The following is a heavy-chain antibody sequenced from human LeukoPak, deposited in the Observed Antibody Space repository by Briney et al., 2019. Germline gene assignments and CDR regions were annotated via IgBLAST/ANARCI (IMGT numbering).Heavy chain of an antibody. D-gene: IGHD3-3*01. V-gene: IGHV3-66*02. Sequence: GGSLRLSCAASGFTVSSNYMSWVRQAPGKGLEGVSVIYSGGSTYYADSVKGRFTISRDNSKSTLYLQMNSLRAEDTAVYYCARNPPNYDFWSGYWYWGQGTLVTVSS. CDR3: ARNPPNYDFWSGYWY. CDR2: IYSGGST. CDR1: GFTVSSNY. J-gene: IGHJ4*02.